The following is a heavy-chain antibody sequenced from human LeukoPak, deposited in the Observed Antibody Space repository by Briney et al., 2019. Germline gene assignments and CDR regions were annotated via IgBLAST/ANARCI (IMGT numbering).Heavy chain of an antibody. V-gene: IGHV3-53*01. D-gene: IGHD4-17*01. CDR2: IYSGSTT. CDR3: ARISYGDDF. Sequence: GGSLRLSCAASGSPLSSSYMRWARQARGKGLEWVSVIYSGSTTHYADSVKGRFTISRDNSKNTLYLQMDSLRVEDTAFYYCARISYGDDFWGQGTLVTVSS. J-gene: IGHJ4*02. CDR1: GSPLSSSY.